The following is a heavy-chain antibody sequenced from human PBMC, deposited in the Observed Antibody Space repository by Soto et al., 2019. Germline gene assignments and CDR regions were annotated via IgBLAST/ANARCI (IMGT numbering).Heavy chain of an antibody. Sequence: PSETLSLTCPVSGGSISSSSYYWGWIRQPPGKGLEWIGSIYYSGSTYYNPSLKSRVTISVDTSKNQFSLKLSSVTAADTAVYYCARGEGHCTNGVCYWDYYYGMDVWGQGTTVTVSS. CDR3: ARGEGHCTNGVCYWDYYYGMDV. J-gene: IGHJ6*02. D-gene: IGHD2-8*01. CDR1: GGSISSSSYY. V-gene: IGHV4-39*01. CDR2: IYYSGST.